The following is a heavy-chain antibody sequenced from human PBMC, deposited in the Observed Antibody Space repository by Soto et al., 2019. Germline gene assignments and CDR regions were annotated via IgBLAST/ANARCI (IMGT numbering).Heavy chain of an antibody. CDR1: GGSISSYY. CDR3: ARLGAFYQAMDS. V-gene: IGHV4-59*08. CDR2: IYYAGTT. Sequence: SETLSLTCTVSGGSISSYYWSWIRQPPGKGLEWLGYIYYAGTTTYNPSLQSRVSISLDTSKNEVSLKLTSVTAADTAVYFCARLGAFYQAMDSWGQGTLVTVSS. J-gene: IGHJ1*01. D-gene: IGHD2-2*01.